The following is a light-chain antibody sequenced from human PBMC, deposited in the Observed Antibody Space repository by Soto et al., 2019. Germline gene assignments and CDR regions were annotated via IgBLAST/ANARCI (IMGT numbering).Light chain of an antibody. CDR2: AAS. CDR3: QQRSTWPT. V-gene: IGKV3-11*01. CDR1: QSVSSY. J-gene: IGKJ1*01. Sequence: ETLLTQSPGTLSLSPGERATLSCRASQSVSSYYLAWYQQKPGQAPRLLIYAASNTATGIPARFSGSGSGTDFTITTRSLEPEDFAVYYCQQRSTWPTFGQGTKVDIK.